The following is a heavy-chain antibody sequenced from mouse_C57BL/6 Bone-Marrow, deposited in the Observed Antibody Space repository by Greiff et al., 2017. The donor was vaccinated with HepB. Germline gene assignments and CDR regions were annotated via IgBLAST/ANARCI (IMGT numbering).Heavy chain of an antibody. CDR1: GFTFTDYY. CDR2: IRNKANGYTT. V-gene: IGHV7-3*01. CDR3: ARSIYDYDGTFAY. J-gene: IGHJ3*01. D-gene: IGHD2-4*01. Sequence: EVKLVESGGGLVQPGGSLSLSCAASGFTFTDYYMSWVRQPPGKALEWLGFIRNKANGYTTEYSASVKGRFNISRDNSQSILYLQMNALRAEDSATYYCARSIYDYDGTFAYWGQGTLVTVSA.